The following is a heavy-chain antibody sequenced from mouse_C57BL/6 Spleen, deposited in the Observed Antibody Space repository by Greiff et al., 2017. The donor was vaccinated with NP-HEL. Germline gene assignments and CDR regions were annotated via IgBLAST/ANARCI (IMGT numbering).Heavy chain of an antibody. Sequence: VQLQQSGAELVRPGASVTLSCKASGYTFTDYEMHWVKQTPVHGLEWIGAIDPETGGTAYNQKFKGKAILTADKSSSTAYMELRSLTSEDSAVYYCTRYYYGSSWYFDVWGTGTTVTVSS. V-gene: IGHV1-15*01. CDR1: GYTFTDYE. CDR2: IDPETGGT. D-gene: IGHD1-1*01. CDR3: TRYYYGSSWYFDV. J-gene: IGHJ1*03.